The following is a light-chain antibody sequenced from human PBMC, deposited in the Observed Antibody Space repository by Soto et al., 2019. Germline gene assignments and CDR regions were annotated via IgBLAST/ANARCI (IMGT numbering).Light chain of an antibody. J-gene: IGKJ2*01. CDR2: AAS. CDR3: QQYGDSPPNT. Sequence: EIVLTQSPGTLSLSPGESATLSCRASQSVNSRFLAWYQHKPGQAPRLLIYAASTRAPGIPDRFSGSASGTDFTLTISRLEPEEFAVYYCQQYGDSPPNTFGQGTKLEIK. V-gene: IGKV3-20*01. CDR1: QSVNSRF.